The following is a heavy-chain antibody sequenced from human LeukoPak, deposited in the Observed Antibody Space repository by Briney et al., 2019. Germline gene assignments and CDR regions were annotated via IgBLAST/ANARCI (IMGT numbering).Heavy chain of an antibody. V-gene: IGHV5-51*01. D-gene: IGHD6-13*01. CDR3: ARFLAAAGLDY. J-gene: IGHJ4*02. Sequence: GESLKISCKGSGYSFTSYWIGWLRKMPGKGLGGLGIIYPGDSDTRYSPSFQGQVTISADKSISTAYLQWSSLKASDTAMYYCARFLAAAGLDYWGQGTLVTVSS. CDR1: GYSFTSYW. CDR2: IYPGDSDT.